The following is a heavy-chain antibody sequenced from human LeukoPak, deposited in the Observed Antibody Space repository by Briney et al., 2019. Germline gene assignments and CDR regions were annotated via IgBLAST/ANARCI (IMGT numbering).Heavy chain of an antibody. D-gene: IGHD3-22*01. V-gene: IGHV3-43*01. Sequence: PGGSLRLSCAASGFTFDDYTMHWVRRAPGKGLEWVSLISWDGGSTYYADSVKGRFTISRDNAKNSLYLQMDSLRADDTAVYYCARAAKYYYDSTVYWDWFDPWGQGTLVTVSS. J-gene: IGHJ5*02. CDR3: ARAAKYYYDSTVYWDWFDP. CDR1: GFTFDDYT. CDR2: ISWDGGST.